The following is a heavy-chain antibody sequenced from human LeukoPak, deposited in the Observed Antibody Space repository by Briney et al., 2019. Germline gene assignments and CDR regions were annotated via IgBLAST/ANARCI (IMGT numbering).Heavy chain of an antibody. CDR1: GFTFRDYSDYW. V-gene: IGHV3-7*01. D-gene: IGHD5-18*01. CDR2: IKQDGSEK. Sequence: GGSLRLSCAASGFTFRDYSDYWMSWVRQAPGKGQEWVANIKQDGSEKYYVDSVKGRFTISRDNAKNSLFLQMNSLRAEDTAVYYCARVGRYSYAHNSWGQGTLVTVSS. J-gene: IGHJ4*02. CDR3: ARVGRYSYAHNS.